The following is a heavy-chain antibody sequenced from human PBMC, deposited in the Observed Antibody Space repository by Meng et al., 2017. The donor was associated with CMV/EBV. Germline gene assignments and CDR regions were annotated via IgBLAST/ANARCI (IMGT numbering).Heavy chain of an antibody. V-gene: IGHV1-8*01. CDR3: IYSSSPYYYYGMDV. CDR1: GYTFTSYD. D-gene: IGHD6-6*01. CDR2: MNPNSGNT. Sequence: ASVKVSCKASGYTFTSYDINWVRQATGQGLEWMGWMNPNSGNTGYAQKFQGRVTMTRNTSISTAYMELSSLRSEDTAVYYCIYSSSPYYYYGMDVWGQGTLVTVSS. J-gene: IGHJ6*02.